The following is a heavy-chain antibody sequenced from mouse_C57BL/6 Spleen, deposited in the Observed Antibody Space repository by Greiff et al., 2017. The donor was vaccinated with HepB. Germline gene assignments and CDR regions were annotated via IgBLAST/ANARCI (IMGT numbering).Heavy chain of an antibody. D-gene: IGHD2-1*01. CDR1: GYTFTSYW. Sequence: VQLQQPGAELVKPGASVKLSCKASGYTFTSYWMQWVKQRPGQGLEWIGEIDPSDSYTNYNQKFKGKATLTVDTSSSTAYMQLSSLTSEDSAVYYCARWGNYGYWGQGTTLTVSS. CDR3: ARWGNYGY. V-gene: IGHV1-50*01. CDR2: IDPSDSYT. J-gene: IGHJ2*01.